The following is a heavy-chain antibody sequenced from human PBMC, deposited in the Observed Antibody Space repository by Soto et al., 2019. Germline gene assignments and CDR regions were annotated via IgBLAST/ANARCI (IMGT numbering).Heavy chain of an antibody. CDR1: GFTFSNYA. Sequence: EAQLLESGGALVQPGGSLRLSCAASGFTFSNYAMAWVRQAPAQGLEWFSALSGSGGGTYYADSVTGRFTISRNNSKKLFYLQMNSLRDEDTAVYYCAKGSAESRPYYFDYWGQGTLVTVSS. CDR3: AKGSAESRPYYFDY. V-gene: IGHV3-23*01. J-gene: IGHJ4*02. CDR2: LSGSGGGT. D-gene: IGHD3-22*01.